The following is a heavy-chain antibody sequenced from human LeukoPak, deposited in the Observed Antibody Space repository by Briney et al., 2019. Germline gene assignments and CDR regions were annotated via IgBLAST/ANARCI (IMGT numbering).Heavy chain of an antibody. Sequence: GASVKVSCKASGYTFTGYGISWVRQAPGQGLEWMGWISAYNGNTNYAQKLQGRVTMTTDTSTSTAYMELRSLRSDDTAVYYCARAYYDILTGYYNVDYYYYYYMDVWGKGTTVTVSS. CDR3: ARAYYDILTGYYNVDYYYYYYMDV. J-gene: IGHJ6*03. CDR2: ISAYNGNT. CDR1: GYTFTGYG. D-gene: IGHD3-9*01. V-gene: IGHV1-18*01.